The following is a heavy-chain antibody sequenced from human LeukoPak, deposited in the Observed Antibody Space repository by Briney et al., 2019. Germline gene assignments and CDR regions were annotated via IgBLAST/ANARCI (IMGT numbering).Heavy chain of an antibody. V-gene: IGHV3-7*01. CDR2: IKQDGSEK. D-gene: IGHD2-2*01. CDR1: GIIFSNYW. Sequence: GGSLRLSCAASGIIFSNYWMSWVRQAPGKGLEWVANIKQDGSEKYYVDSVKGRFTISRDNAKNSLYLQMNILRAEDTAVYYCATSFSTPANYWGQGTLVTVSS. J-gene: IGHJ4*02. CDR3: ATSFSTPANY.